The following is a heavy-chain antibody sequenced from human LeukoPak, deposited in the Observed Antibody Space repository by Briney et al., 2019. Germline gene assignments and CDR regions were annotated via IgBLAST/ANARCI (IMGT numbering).Heavy chain of an antibody. Sequence: SETLSLTCTVSGGSISNGTSYWTWIRQPAGKSLEWLGRIYSSGSTNYNPSLKSRVTISADTSKNQFSLQLNSVTPEDTAVYYCAREGYSYGPPRYFDYWGQGTLVTVSS. CDR3: AREGYSYGPPRYFDY. J-gene: IGHJ4*02. D-gene: IGHD5-18*01. CDR2: IYSSGST. CDR1: GGSISNGTSY. V-gene: IGHV4-61*02.